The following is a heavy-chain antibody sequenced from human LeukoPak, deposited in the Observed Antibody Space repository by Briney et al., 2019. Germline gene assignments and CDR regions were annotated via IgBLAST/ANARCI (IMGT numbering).Heavy chain of an antibody. D-gene: IGHD2-2*01. Sequence: PGGSLRLSCAASGFTFSSYWMHWVRQAPGKGLVWVSRINSDGSSTSYADSVKGRFTISRDNAKNTLYLQMNSLRAEDTAVYYCAMPGGRGDFDYWGQGTLVTVSS. CDR2: INSDGSST. V-gene: IGHV3-74*01. J-gene: IGHJ4*02. CDR3: AMPGGRGDFDY. CDR1: GFTFSSYW.